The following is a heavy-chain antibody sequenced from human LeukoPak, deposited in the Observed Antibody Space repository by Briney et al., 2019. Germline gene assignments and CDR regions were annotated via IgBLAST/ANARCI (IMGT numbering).Heavy chain of an antibody. CDR2: INPSGGST. V-gene: IGHV1-46*01. CDR3: ARDMRFLAVAGTGKWFDP. Sequence: ASVKVSCKASGGTFSSYAISWVRQAPGQGLEWMGIINPSGGSTSYAQKFQGRVTMTRDTSTSTVYMELSSLRSEDTAVYYCARDMRFLAVAGTGKWFDPWGQGTLVTVSS. CDR1: GGTFSSYA. D-gene: IGHD6-19*01. J-gene: IGHJ5*02.